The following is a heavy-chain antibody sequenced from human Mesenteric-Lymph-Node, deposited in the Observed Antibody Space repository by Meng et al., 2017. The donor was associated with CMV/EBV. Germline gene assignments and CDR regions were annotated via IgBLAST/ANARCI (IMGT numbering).Heavy chain of an antibody. V-gene: IGHV4-59*01. CDR3: ARWGGYTRPAFDI. CDR2: TSHTGGDT. Sequence: SETLSLTCTVSGDSITNYFWNWVRQPPGKGLEWSGYTSHTGGDTNYNPSLKSRVTLSADTSKNQSSLKLRSVTAADTAVYYCARWGGYTRPAFDIWGEGTMVTVSS. D-gene: IGHD5-12*01. CDR1: GDSITNYF. J-gene: IGHJ3*02.